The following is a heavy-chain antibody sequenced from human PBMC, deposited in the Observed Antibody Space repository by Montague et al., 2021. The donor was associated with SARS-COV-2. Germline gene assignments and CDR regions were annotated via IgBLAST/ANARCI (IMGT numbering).Heavy chain of an antibody. D-gene: IGHD3-3*01. CDR3: ARGVPLGYDFWSGYREIGDFDY. V-gene: IGHV4-39*01. J-gene: IGHJ4*02. CDR2: IYSSGST. Sequence: SETLSLTCTVSGGSISSSSYYWGWIRQPPGKGLEWIGSIYSSGSTYYNPSPNSRVTISVDTSKNQFSLKPSSVTAADTAVYYCARGVPLGYDFWSGYREIGDFDYWGQGTLVTVSS. CDR1: GGSISSSSYY.